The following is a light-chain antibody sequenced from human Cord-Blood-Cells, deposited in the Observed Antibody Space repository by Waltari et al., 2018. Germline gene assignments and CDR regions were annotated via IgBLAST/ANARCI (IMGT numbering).Light chain of an antibody. CDR1: SSDVGSYNL. CDR2: EGS. CDR3: CSYAGSSTDVV. V-gene: IGLV2-23*01. J-gene: IGLJ2*01. Sequence: QSALTQPASVSGSPGQSITIHCTGTSSDVGSYNLVSCYQQHPGKAPKLMIYEGSKRPSGVSNRFSGSKSGNTASLTISGLQAEDEADYYCCSYAGSSTDVVFGGGTKLTVL.